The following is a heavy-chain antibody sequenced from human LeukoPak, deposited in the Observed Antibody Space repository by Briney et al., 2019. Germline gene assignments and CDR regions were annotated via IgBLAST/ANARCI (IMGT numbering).Heavy chain of an antibody. J-gene: IGHJ6*03. CDR1: GGSISSGSYY. CDR2: IYTSGST. CDR3: ARVGRITMVRGVIDYYYYMDV. V-gene: IGHV4-61*02. Sequence: SSETLSLTCTVSGGSISSGSYYWSWIRQPAGKGLEWIGRIYTSGSTNFNPSLKSRVTISADTSKNQFSLKLSSVTAADTAVYYCARVGRITMVRGVIDYYYYMDVWGKGTTVTVSS. D-gene: IGHD3-10*01.